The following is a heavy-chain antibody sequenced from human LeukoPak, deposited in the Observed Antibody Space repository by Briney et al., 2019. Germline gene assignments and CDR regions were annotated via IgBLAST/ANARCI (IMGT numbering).Heavy chain of an antibody. CDR1: GGSISSGGYY. D-gene: IGHD4-17*01. CDR3: ARDQGSEYGAVDP. CDR2: IYYSGST. V-gene: IGHV4-31*03. J-gene: IGHJ5*02. Sequence: SQTLSLTCTVSGGSISSGGYYWSWIRQHPGKGLEWIGYIYYSGSTYYNPSLKSRVTISVDTSKNQFSLKLSSVTAADTAVYYCARDQGSEYGAVDPWGQGTLVTVSS.